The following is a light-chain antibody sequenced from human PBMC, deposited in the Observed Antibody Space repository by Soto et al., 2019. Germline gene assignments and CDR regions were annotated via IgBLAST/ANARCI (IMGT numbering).Light chain of an antibody. CDR3: SSYAGSNNLV. CDR1: SSDVGGHNY. Sequence: QSALTQPPSASGSPGQSVTISCTGTSSDVGGHNYVSWYQQHPGKAPKLMIYEVSKRPSGVPDRFSGSKSGNTASLTVSGLQDEDESDYYCSSYAGSNNLVFGGGTKLTVL. CDR2: EVS. J-gene: IGLJ2*01. V-gene: IGLV2-8*01.